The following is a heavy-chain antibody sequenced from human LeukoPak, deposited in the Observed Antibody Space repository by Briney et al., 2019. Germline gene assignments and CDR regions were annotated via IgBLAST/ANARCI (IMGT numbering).Heavy chain of an antibody. CDR3: AKDLLWCGELFPFDY. D-gene: IGHD3-10*01. Sequence: GASLRLSCVASGFTFSNYAMSWVRQAPGKGLEWVSAISGSGGSTYYADSVKGRFTISRDNSKNTLYLQMNSLRAEDTAVYYCAKDLLWCGELFPFDYWGQGTLVSVSS. CDR1: GFTFSNYA. V-gene: IGHV3-23*01. CDR2: ISGSGGST. J-gene: IGHJ4*02.